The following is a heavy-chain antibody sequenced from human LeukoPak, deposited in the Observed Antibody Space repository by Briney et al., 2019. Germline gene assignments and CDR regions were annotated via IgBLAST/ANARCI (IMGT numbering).Heavy chain of an antibody. V-gene: IGHV4-30-4*07. D-gene: IGHD3-22*01. CDR1: GGSISRGGYS. CDR2: FYYSGST. CDR3: ARARNYYDSSDYYYEGDAFDI. J-gene: IGHJ3*02. Sequence: PSETLSLPCAVSGGSISRGGYSWSWIRQLPGKGLEWIGYFYYSGSTYYNPSLKSRVTISVDTSKNQLSLKLSSVTAAHTVVYFCARARNYYDSSDYYYEGDAFDIWGQGTMVTVSS.